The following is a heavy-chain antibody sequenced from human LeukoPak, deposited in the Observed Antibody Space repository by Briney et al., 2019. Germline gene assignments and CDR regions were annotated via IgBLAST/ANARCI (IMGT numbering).Heavy chain of an antibody. D-gene: IGHD5-12*01. CDR1: GFNFGIYS. CDR2: ISAGSTI. CDR3: ARDLFGTYDSDY. V-gene: IGHV3-48*01. J-gene: IGHJ4*02. Sequence: GGSLRLPCAASGFNFGIYSLNWVRQAPGKGLEWLSYISAGSTIYYADSVKGRFTISRDNANNLLYLQMNSLRAEDTAVYYCARDLFGTYDSDYWGQGILVIVSS.